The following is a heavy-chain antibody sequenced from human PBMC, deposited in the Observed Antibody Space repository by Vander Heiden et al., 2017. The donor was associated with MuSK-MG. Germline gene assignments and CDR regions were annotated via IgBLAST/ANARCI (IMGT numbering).Heavy chain of an antibody. J-gene: IGHJ4*02. CDR3: ARDYSGYDN. D-gene: IGHD5-12*01. V-gene: IGHV3-21*01. CDR2: ITSSSTYI. Sequence: EAQLVESGGGLVKPGGSLRLSCAASGFSFTSYDMNWVRQAPGKGLEWVSSITSSSTYIYYADSVKGRFTISRDNAKNSLYLQMNSLRVEDTAVYYCARDYSGYDNWGQGTLVTVSS. CDR1: GFSFTSYD.